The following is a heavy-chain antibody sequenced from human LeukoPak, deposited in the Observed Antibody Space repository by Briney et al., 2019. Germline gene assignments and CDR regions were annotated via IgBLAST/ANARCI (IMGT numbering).Heavy chain of an antibody. CDR3: ASPSPPDCSSTSCSTSRGAFDI. D-gene: IGHD2-2*01. J-gene: IGHJ3*02. Sequence: SETLSLTCTVSGGSISSSSYSWGWIRQPPGKGLEWIGSIYYSGSTYYNPSLKSRVTISVDTSKNQFSLKLSSVTAADTAVYYCASPSPPDCSSTSCSTSRGAFDIWGQGTMVTVSS. CDR2: IYYSGST. CDR1: GGSISSSSYS. V-gene: IGHV4-39*01.